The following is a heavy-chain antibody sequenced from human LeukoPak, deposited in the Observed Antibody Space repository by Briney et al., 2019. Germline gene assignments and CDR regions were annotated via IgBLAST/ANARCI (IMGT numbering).Heavy chain of an antibody. J-gene: IGHJ4*02. Sequence: SVKVSCKASGGTFSSYAISWVRQAPGQGLEWMGVIIPIFGTANYAQKFQGRVTITADESTSTAYMELSSLRSEDTAVYYCAAPGIAAAGTRGYSDYWGQGTLVTVSS. CDR1: GGTFSSYA. CDR2: IIPIFGTA. CDR3: AAPGIAAAGTRGYSDY. D-gene: IGHD6-13*01. V-gene: IGHV1-69*13.